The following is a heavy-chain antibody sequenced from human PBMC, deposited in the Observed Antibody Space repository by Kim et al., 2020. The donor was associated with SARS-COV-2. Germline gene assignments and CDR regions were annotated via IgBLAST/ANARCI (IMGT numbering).Heavy chain of an antibody. CDR2: T. D-gene: IGHD6-19*01. CDR3: ARNPVAGPLDY. V-gene: IGHV4-39*07. Sequence: TYSNPSLKSRGTIPVDTSKTQCSLKLSSVTAADTAVYYCARNPVAGPLDYWGQGTLVTVSS. J-gene: IGHJ4*02.